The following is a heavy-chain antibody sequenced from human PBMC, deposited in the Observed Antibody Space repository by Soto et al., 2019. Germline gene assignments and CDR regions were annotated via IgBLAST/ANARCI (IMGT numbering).Heavy chain of an antibody. V-gene: IGHV3-53*01. D-gene: IGHD5-18*01. CDR1: GFIVSSNY. CDR2: IYSGGST. CDR3: ARDGRGYTTGPLDDAFDI. J-gene: IGHJ3*02. Sequence: GGSLRLSCAASGFIVSSNYMSWVRQAPGKGLEWVSLIYSGGSTYYADSVKGRFTISRDNSKNTLYLQMNSLRAEDTAVYYCARDGRGYTTGPLDDAFDIWGQGTMVTVSS.